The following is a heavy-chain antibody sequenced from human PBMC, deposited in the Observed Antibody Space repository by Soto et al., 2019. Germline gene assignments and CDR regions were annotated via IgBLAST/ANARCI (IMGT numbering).Heavy chain of an antibody. J-gene: IGHJ4*02. CDR1: GGSVSSGSYY. D-gene: IGHD3-9*01. CDR2: IYHSGSI. Sequence: SETLSLTCTVSGGSVSSGSYYWSWIRQPPGKGLEWIGYIYHSGSIYYNPSLKSRVTISVDRSKNQFSLKLSSVTAADTAVYYCARVTECSLLRYFDCRTGGDYFDYWGQGTLVTVSS. V-gene: IGHV4-30-2*01. CDR3: ARVTECSLLRYFDCRTGGDYFDY.